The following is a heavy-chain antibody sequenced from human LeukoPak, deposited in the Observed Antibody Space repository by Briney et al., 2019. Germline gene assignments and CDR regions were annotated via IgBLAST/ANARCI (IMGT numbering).Heavy chain of an antibody. CDR2: VWQNGNT. D-gene: IGHD2-8*01. CDR1: GGSISSRNW. J-gene: IGHJ3*02. Sequence: SETLSLTCAVSGGSISSRNWWSWVRQAPGKGLEWIGEVWQNGNTNYDPSLKSRVTMSVDKSKNQFSLKLNSVTAADTAVYYCARTNTDKSYYQNNGGGDALDIWGHGTMVTVSS. V-gene: IGHV4-4*02. CDR3: ARTNTDKSYYQNNGGGDALDI.